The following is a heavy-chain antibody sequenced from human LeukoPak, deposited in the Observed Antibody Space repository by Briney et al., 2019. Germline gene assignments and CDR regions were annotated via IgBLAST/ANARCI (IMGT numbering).Heavy chain of an antibody. CDR1: GYTFTSYD. V-gene: IGHV1-8*01. D-gene: IGHD3-9*01. Sequence: ASVTVSFTASGYTFTSYDINWVRQATGQGLEWMGWMNPNSGNTGYAQKFQGRVTMTRNTSISTAYMELSSLRSEDTAVYYCARDGDILTGYYPWGQGTLVTVSS. CDR2: MNPNSGNT. CDR3: ARDGDILTGYYP. J-gene: IGHJ5*02.